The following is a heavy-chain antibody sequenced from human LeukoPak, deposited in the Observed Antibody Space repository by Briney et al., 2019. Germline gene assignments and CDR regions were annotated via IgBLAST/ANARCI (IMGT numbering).Heavy chain of an antibody. V-gene: IGHV3-33*01. Sequence: RSLRLSCAASGFTFSSYGMHWVRQAPGKGLEWVAVIWYDGSNKYYADSVKGRFTISRDNSKNTLYLQMNSLRAEDTAVYYCARDRVGYCSSTSCYARLGWFDPWGQGTLVTVSS. CDR2: IWYDGSNK. D-gene: IGHD2-2*01. J-gene: IGHJ5*02. CDR1: GFTFSSYG. CDR3: ARDRVGYCSSTSCYARLGWFDP.